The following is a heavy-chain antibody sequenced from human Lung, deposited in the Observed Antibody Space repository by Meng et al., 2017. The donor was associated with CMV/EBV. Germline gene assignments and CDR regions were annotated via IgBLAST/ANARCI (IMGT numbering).Heavy chain of an antibody. CDR1: GGTFSSYA. Sequence: SVXVSXKASGGTFSSYAISWVRQAPGQGLEWMGGIIPIFGTANYAQKFQGRVTITTDESTSTAYMELSSLRSEDTAVYYCARTPGDCSSTSCLGGYYYGMDVWGQGTTVTVSS. CDR2: IIPIFGTA. V-gene: IGHV1-69*05. D-gene: IGHD2-2*01. J-gene: IGHJ6*02. CDR3: ARTPGDCSSTSCLGGYYYGMDV.